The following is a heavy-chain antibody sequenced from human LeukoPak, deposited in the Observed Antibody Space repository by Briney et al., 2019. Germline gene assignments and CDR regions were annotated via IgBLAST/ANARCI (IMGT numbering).Heavy chain of an antibody. CDR2: IYYSGST. J-gene: IGHJ4*02. CDR3: ARNFPSRAAAGFDY. Sequence: SQTLSLTCTVSGGSISSGGYYWSWIRQHPGKGLEWIGYIYYSGSTYYNLSLKSRVTISVDTSKNQFSLKLSSVTAADTAVYYCARNFPSRAAAGFDYWGQGTLVTVSS. CDR1: GGSISSGGYY. V-gene: IGHV4-31*03. D-gene: IGHD6-13*01.